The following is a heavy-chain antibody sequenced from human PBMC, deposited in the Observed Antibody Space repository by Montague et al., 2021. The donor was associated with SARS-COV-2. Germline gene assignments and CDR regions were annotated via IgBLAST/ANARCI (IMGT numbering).Heavy chain of an antibody. V-gene: IGHV4-39*01. Sequence: SETLSLTCTVSGGSISGSSYYWGWIRQPPGKGLEWIGGIYYSGSTYYNPSLKSRVTISVDTSKNQFSLKLSSVTAADTVVYYCARLDRDIKIFGVVRGYFDLWGRGTLVTVSS. CDR1: GGSISGSSYY. J-gene: IGHJ2*01. CDR2: IYYSGST. D-gene: IGHD3-3*01. CDR3: ARLDRDIKIFGVVRGYFDL.